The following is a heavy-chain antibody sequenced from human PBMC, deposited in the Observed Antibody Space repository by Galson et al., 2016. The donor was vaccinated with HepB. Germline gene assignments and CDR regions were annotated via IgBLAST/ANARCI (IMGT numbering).Heavy chain of an antibody. CDR3: VQGSTAPAV. CDR2: ISRSGDST. D-gene: IGHD2-2*01. CDR1: GFTFNNYG. Sequence: SLRLSCAASGFTFNNYGMTWARQPPGKGLEVVSSISRSGDSTDYADSVKGRFTIPRDNSKNTLYLQMNSLRAEDTAVYYCVQGSTAPAVWGKGTAVTVSS. V-gene: IGHV3-23*01. J-gene: IGHJ6*04.